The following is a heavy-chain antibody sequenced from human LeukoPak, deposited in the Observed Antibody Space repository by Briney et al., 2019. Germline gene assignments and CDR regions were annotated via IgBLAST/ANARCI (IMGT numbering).Heavy chain of an antibody. CDR1: GGSISSSSYY. J-gene: IGHJ4*02. Sequence: SETLSLTCTVSGGSISSSSYYWGWIRQPPGKGLEWTGSLYYSGSTYYNPSLKSRVTISVDTSKNQFSLKLSSVTAADTAVYYCAKHGRAIAASGAKDYFDYWGQGTLVTVSS. CDR3: AKHGRAIAASGAKDYFDY. V-gene: IGHV4-39*01. CDR2: LYYSGST. D-gene: IGHD6-13*01.